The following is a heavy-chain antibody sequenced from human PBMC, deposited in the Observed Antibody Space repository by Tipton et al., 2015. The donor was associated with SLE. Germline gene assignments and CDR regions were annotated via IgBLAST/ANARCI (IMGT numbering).Heavy chain of an antibody. Sequence: TLSLTCAVYGGSFSGYYWSWIRQPPGKGLEWIGRIYSSGSTIYNPSLKSRLTLSLDTSKNQFSLRVRSVTAADTAVYYCARGGGSYYDYWGQGTLVTVSS. D-gene: IGHD1-26*01. V-gene: IGHV4-59*10. CDR1: GGSFSGYY. CDR2: IYSSGST. CDR3: ARGGGSYYDY. J-gene: IGHJ4*02.